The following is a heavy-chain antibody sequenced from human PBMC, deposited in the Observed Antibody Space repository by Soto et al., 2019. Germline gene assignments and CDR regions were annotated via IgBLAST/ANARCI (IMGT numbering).Heavy chain of an antibody. J-gene: IGHJ6*02. V-gene: IGHV3-23*01. CDR3: AKVISVGRVLEWLSPYYYYGMDV. CDR2: ISGSGGST. D-gene: IGHD3-3*01. CDR1: GFTFSSYA. Sequence: GGSLRLSCAASGFTFSSYAMSWVRQAPGKGLEWVSAISGSGGSTYYADSVKGRFTISRDNSKNTLYLQMNSLRAEDTAVYYCAKVISVGRVLEWLSPYYYYGMDVWGQGTTVTVSS.